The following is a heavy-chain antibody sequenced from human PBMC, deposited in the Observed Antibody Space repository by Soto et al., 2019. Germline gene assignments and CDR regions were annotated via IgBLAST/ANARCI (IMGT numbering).Heavy chain of an antibody. CDR2: IYHSGST. J-gene: IGHJ2*01. CDR1: GGSISSGGYS. Sequence: QLQLQESGSGLVKPSQTLSLTCAVSGGSISSGGYSWSWIRQPPGKGLEWIGYIYHSGSTYYNPSLKGRVTIXXDXAXXQFSLKLSSVTAADTAVYYCARSRDGYLTTWYFDLWGRGTLVTVSS. CDR3: ARSRDGYLTTWYFDL. V-gene: IGHV4-30-2*01. D-gene: IGHD5-12*01.